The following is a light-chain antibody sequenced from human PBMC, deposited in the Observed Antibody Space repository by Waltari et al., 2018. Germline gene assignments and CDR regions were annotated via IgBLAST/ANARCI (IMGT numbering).Light chain of an antibody. CDR1: RSGVGASDF. CDR2: DVT. Sequence: QSALTQPASVSVSPGQSLTLSCSGLRSGVGASDFVSWFQLHPGKAPQVIIYDVTNRPAGVSDRFSASKSAETASRTISGLQPEDEGDYYCSSQTLDGVVLFGGGTKLTVL. V-gene: IGLV2-14*03. J-gene: IGLJ2*01. CDR3: SSQTLDGVVL.